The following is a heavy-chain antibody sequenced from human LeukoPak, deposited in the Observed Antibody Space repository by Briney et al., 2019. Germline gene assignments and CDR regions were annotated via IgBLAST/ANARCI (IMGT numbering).Heavy chain of an antibody. J-gene: IGHJ3*02. D-gene: IGHD3-10*01. V-gene: IGHV3-7*01. Sequence: PGGSLRLSCAASGLTFSSYWMSWVRQAPGKGLEWVANIKQDGSEKYYVDSVKGRFTISRDNAKNSLYLQMNSLRAEDTAVYYCARGSTSITVVRGVIRGDAFDIWGQGTMVTVSS. CDR1: GLTFSSYW. CDR3: ARGSTSITVVRGVIRGDAFDI. CDR2: IKQDGSEK.